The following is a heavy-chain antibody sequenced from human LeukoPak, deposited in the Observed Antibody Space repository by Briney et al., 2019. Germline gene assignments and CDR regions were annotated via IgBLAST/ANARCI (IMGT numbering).Heavy chain of an antibody. CDR3: ARDRYMRGDAFDI. V-gene: IGHV4-59*01. CDR2: IYYSGST. D-gene: IGHD5-24*01. Sequence: SETLSLTCAVSGGSISSYYWSWIRQPPGKGLEWIGYIYYSGSTNYNPSLKSRVTISVDTSKNQFSLKLSSVTAADTAVYYCARDRYMRGDAFDIWGQGTMVTVSS. CDR1: GGSISSYY. J-gene: IGHJ3*02.